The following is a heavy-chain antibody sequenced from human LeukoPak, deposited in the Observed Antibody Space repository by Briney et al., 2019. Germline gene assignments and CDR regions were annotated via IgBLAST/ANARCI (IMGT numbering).Heavy chain of an antibody. CDR1: GYIFTDYY. V-gene: IGHV1-2*02. J-gene: IGHJ3*02. Sequence: ASVKVSCKASGYIFTDYYIHWMRQAPGQGLEWMGWINPNSGGTNYAQKFQGRVTMTRDTSISTAYMELSRLRSDDTAVYYCAREDDTGRYMGDDAFDIWGQGTMVTVSS. CDR3: AREDDTGRYMGDDAFDI. D-gene: IGHD1-26*01. CDR2: INPNSGGT.